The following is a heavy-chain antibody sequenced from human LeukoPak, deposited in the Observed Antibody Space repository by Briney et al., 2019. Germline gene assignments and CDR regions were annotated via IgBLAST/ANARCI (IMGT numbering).Heavy chain of an antibody. CDR3: ARRANAFDI. CDR1: GYSISSGYY. CDR2: IYYSGST. J-gene: IGHJ3*02. V-gene: IGHV4-61*01. Sequence: PSETLSLTCTVSGYSISSGYYWSWIRQPPGKGLEWIGYIYYSGSTNYNPSLKSRVTISVDTSKNQFSLKLSSVTAADTAVYYCARRANAFDIWGQGTMVTVSS.